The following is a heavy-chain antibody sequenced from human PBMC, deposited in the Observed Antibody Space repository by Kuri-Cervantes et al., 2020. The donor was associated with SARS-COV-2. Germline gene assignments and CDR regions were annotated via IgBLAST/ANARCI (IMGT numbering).Heavy chain of an antibody. CDR3: ARYSSSWSYY. J-gene: IGHJ4*02. Sequence: LSLTCAASGFTFSSYCMNWVRQAPGKGLEWVSSISSSSSYIYYADSVKGRFTISRDNAKNSLYLQMNSLRAEDTAVYYCARYSSSWSYYWGQGTLVTVFS. CDR2: ISSSSSYI. D-gene: IGHD6-13*01. V-gene: IGHV3-21*01. CDR1: GFTFSSYC.